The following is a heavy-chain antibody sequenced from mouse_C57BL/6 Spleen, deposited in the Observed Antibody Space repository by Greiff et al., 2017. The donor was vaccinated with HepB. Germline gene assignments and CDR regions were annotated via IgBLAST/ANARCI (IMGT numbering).Heavy chain of an antibody. CDR2: IGPGSGST. V-gene: IGHV1-77*01. Sequence: QVQLQQSGAELVKPGASVKISCKASGYTFTDYYINWVKQRPGQGLEWIGKIGPGSGSTYYNEKFTGKATLTADKSSSTAYMQLSSLTSEDSAVYYSARAYYSNYVGYFDVWGTGTTVTVSS. J-gene: IGHJ1*03. D-gene: IGHD2-5*01. CDR1: GYTFTDYY. CDR3: ARAYYSNYVGYFDV.